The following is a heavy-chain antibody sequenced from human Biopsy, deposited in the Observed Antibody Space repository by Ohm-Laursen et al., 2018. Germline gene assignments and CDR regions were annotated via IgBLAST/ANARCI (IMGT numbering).Heavy chain of an antibody. CDR1: GYSIIPSGPEN. D-gene: IGHD2/OR15-2a*01. CDR2: IYSGGNT. Sequence: GTLSLTCTLSGYSIIPSGPENWSWIRQPPGQGLQYIGFIYSGGNTNYNPSLRSRVTMTVDTSKNQFSLRLSSVTAADTAVYYCARGMRTTGWPYFDYWGQGILVTVSS. CDR3: ARGMRTTGWPYFDY. J-gene: IGHJ4*02. V-gene: IGHV4-61*01.